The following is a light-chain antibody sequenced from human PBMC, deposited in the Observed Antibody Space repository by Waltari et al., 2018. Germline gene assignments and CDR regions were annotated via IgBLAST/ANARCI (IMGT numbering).Light chain of an antibody. CDR2: GAS. CDR1: QSVNSN. J-gene: IGKJ4*01. CDR3: QQYNNWPLT. V-gene: IGKV3-15*01. Sequence: IVMTQSPATLSVSPGERATLSCRASQSVNSNLAWYQQRPGQAPRLLIYGASTTATGIPTRCTGSGSGTEFTLTISSLQSEDFAVDYCQQYNNWPLTFGGGTEVEIK.